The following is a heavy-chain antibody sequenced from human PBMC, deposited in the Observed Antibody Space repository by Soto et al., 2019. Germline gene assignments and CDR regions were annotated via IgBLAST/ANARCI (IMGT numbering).Heavy chain of an antibody. CDR3: AKTPDIVATTFYDYGLDV. J-gene: IGHJ6*02. Sequence: EVQLLESGGGLVQPGGSLRLSCVVSGFTFSSDAMTWVRQPPGKGLEWVSSISGSGGTTYYADSVKGRFTLSRDNSKNTLYRQMNRLRAEDTAIYYCAKTPDIVATTFYDYGLDVRGQGTAVTVSS. CDR1: GFTFSSDA. CDR2: ISGSGGTT. D-gene: IGHD5-12*01. V-gene: IGHV3-23*01.